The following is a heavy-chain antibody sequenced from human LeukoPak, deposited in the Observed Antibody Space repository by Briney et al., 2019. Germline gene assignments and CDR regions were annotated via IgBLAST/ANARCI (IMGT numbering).Heavy chain of an antibody. CDR1: GGSIGTYY. CDR2: IDYSWST. V-gene: IGHV4-59*01. D-gene: IGHD1-26*01. J-gene: IGHJ3*02. Sequence: PSETLSLTCTVSGGSIGTYYWSWIRQPPGKGLEWIAYIDYSWSTNYNPSLKSRLTISLDASKNQFSLTLSSVNAADTAVYYCARDRRRDLLHAFDIWGQGTMVTVS. CDR3: ARDRRRDLLHAFDI.